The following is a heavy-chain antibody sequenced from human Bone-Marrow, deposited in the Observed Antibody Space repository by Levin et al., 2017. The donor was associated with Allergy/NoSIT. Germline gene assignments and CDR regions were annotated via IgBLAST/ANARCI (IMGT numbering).Heavy chain of an antibody. CDR2: IYHGGDI. V-gene: IGHV4-38-2*02. CDR3: AREYYLDG. J-gene: IGHJ6*03. Sequence: GSLRLSCTVSGFSVTEYYWGWIRQPPGKGLEWIGTIYHGGDIYYNPSLKSRVTISIDTSKNQFSLKVTSMTAADSAVYYCAREYYLDGWGKGTTVTVSS. CDR1: GFSVTEYY.